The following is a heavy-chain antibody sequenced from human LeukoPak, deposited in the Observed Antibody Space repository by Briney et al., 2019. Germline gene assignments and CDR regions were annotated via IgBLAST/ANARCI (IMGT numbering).Heavy chain of an antibody. J-gene: IGHJ5*02. CDR2: IKQDGSEK. CDR1: GFTFSSHW. Sequence: PGGSLRHSCAASGFTFSSHWMSWVRQAPGKGLEWVANIKQDGSEKYYVDSVKGRFTISRDNAKNSLYLQMNSLRAEDTAVYYCARERTIAPTPPGWFDPWGQGTLVTVSS. V-gene: IGHV3-7*01. CDR3: ARERTIAPTPPGWFDP. D-gene: IGHD6-13*01.